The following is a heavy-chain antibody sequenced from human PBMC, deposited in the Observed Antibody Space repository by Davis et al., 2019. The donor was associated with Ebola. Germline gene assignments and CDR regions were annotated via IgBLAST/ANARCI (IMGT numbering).Heavy chain of an antibody. J-gene: IGHJ3*02. CDR1: GFIFSTYV. CDR2: GTSADT. CDR3: AKDTSNIWFDI. Sequence: PGGSLRLSCSASGFIFSTYVMSWVRLAPGKGLEWVSTYGTSADTYYADSVKGRFTISRDNSKNTLYLQMNGLRVEDTAIYYCAKDTSNIWFDIWGPGTNVTVSS. V-gene: IGHV3-23*01. D-gene: IGHD1-26*01.